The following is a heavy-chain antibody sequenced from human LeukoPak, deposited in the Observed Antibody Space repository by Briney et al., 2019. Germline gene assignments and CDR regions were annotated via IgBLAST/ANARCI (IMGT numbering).Heavy chain of an antibody. J-gene: IGHJ4*02. Sequence: PSQTLSLTCTVSGGPISSGCNYWSWLRQPAGKGLEWIGRIHTSVNTNYNPSLKRRIAISLDTSNNQCYLQQCSVTAADAAETYCASGNLATGRFYFDYWGQGTLVTVSS. V-gene: IGHV4-61*02. D-gene: IGHD6-13*01. CDR1: GGPISSGCNY. CDR2: IHTSVNT. CDR3: ASGNLATGRFYFDY.